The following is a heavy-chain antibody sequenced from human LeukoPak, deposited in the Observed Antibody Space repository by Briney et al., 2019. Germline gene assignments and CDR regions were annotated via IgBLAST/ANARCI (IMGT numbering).Heavy chain of an antibody. CDR1: GFTFSDSA. D-gene: IGHD4/OR15-4a*01. J-gene: IGHJ4*02. V-gene: IGHV3-73*01. CDR3: TRHLIGATPFDY. Sequence: GGSMRLSCAASGFTFSDSAFHWVRQASGKGLEWVGCIRSKPTNYTTAYTASVKGRFTISRDDSKNTAYLQMNSLNTEDTAMYYCTRHLIGATPFDYWGQGTLVSVSS. CDR2: IRSKPTNYTT.